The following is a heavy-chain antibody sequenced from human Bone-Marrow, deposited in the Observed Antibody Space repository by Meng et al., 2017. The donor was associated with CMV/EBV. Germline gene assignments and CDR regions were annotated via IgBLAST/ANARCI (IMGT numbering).Heavy chain of an antibody. Sequence: GESLKISCAASGFTFSSYEMNWVRQAPGKGLEWVSYISSSGSTIYYADSVKGRFTISRDNSKNTLYLQMNSLRAEDTAVYYCAKDQEYNSGWPALDYWGQGTLVTVSS. CDR2: ISSSGSTI. CDR1: GFTFSSYE. J-gene: IGHJ4*02. V-gene: IGHV3-48*03. D-gene: IGHD6-19*01. CDR3: AKDQEYNSGWPALDY.